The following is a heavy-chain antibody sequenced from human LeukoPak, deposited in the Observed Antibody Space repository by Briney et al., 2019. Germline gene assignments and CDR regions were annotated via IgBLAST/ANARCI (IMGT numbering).Heavy chain of an antibody. CDR3: AKDQYSYGYDY. V-gene: IGHV3-30*02. D-gene: IGHD5-18*01. J-gene: IGHJ4*02. CDR1: GFTFSSYG. Sequence: GGSLRLSCAASGFTFSSYGMHWVRRAPGKGLEWVAFIRYVGSNKYYADSVKGRFTISRDNSKNTLYLQMNSLRAEDTAVYYCAKDQYSYGYDYWGQGTLVTVPS. CDR2: IRYVGSNK.